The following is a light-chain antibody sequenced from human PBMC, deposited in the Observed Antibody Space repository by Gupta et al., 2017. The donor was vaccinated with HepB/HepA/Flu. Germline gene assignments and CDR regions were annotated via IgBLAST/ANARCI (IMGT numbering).Light chain of an antibody. CDR1: QSVDSN. V-gene: IGKV3-15*01. Sequence: EIVMTQSPATLSVSPGERATLSCRASQSVDSNYLAWYQQKPGQAPRLLIYGTSIRFTGVPARFSGSGSGTEFTLTISSLQSEDFAAYYCEQDNNWPFTFGQGTKLEIK. CDR3: EQDNNWPFT. CDR2: GTS. J-gene: IGKJ2*01.